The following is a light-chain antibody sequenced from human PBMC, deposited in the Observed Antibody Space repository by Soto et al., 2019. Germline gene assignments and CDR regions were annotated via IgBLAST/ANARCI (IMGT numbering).Light chain of an antibody. CDR2: GAS. CDR3: QQYGSSGT. V-gene: IGKV3-20*01. CDR1: QSVSNNY. Sequence: EIVLTQSPGTLSVSQGERATLSCRASQSVSNNYLAWHQQKPGQPPRLLIYGASNRATGIPDRFSGSGSGTEFPLTISRLEPEDSAVYYCQQYGSSGTFGQGTKVDIK. J-gene: IGKJ1*01.